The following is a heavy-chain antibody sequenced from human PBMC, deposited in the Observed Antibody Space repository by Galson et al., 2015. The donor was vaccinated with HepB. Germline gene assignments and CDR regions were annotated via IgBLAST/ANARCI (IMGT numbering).Heavy chain of an antibody. V-gene: IGHV4-39*01. CDR1: GGSISGTSYY. J-gene: IGHJ5*02. Sequence: SETLSLTCNVSGGSISGTSYYWGWIRQPPGRALEWIGSIYYGGRTHYRPSLRSRATISVDTSQNQFSLKLRSVTAADTAVYYCARHELWYFDSSGHYAGSWFDPWGQGTQVTGSS. CDR2: IYYGGRT. CDR3: ARHELWYFDSSGHYAGSWFDP. D-gene: IGHD3-22*01.